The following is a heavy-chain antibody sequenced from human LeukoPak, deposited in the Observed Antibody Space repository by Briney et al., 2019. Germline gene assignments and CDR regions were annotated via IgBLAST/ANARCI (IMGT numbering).Heavy chain of an antibody. V-gene: IGHV3-72*01. Sequence: PGGSLRLSCAASGFIFSDHYMDWVRQAPGKGLEWVARSRNKANSYSTVYAASVQGRFTISRDESKNSLYLQMNSLITEDTAVYYCATARPGYYDFWSGHWAFDIWGQGTMVTVSS. D-gene: IGHD3-3*01. CDR3: ATARPGYYDFWSGHWAFDI. CDR1: GFIFSDHY. CDR2: SRNKANSYST. J-gene: IGHJ3*02.